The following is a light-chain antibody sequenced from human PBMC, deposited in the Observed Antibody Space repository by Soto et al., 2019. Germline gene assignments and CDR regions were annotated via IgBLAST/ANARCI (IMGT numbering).Light chain of an antibody. CDR1: NRDVCGYNY. Sequence: QAVLNIPAPLYWAPCQFITTSCARTNRDVCGYNYVSWYQQHPGKAPRLMIYDVSNRPSGVSNRFSGSKSGNTASLTISGLQAEDEADYYCSSYTSSSTPNYVFGTGTKVTVL. V-gene: IGLV2-14*01. CDR3: SSYTSSSTPNYV. CDR2: DVS. J-gene: IGLJ1*01.